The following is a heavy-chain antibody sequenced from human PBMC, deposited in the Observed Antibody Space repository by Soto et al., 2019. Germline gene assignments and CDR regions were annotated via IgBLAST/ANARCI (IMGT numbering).Heavy chain of an antibody. Sequence: PSETLSLTCTVSSGSISSSDYYWAWISQPPGKGLEWIGSINYSGNTYYNPSLKSRVTISADTSNNQFSLKLSSVTAADTALYYCARPDYYYGMDVWGQGTTVTVSS. CDR1: SGSISSSDYY. CDR2: INYSGNT. CDR3: ARPDYYYGMDV. J-gene: IGHJ6*02. V-gene: IGHV4-39*01.